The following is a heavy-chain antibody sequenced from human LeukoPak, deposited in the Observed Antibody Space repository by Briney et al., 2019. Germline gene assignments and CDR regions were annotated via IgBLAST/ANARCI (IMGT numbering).Heavy chain of an antibody. CDR2: INPNSGGT. Sequence: ASVKVSCKASGYTFTGYYMHWVGQAPGQGLEWMGRINPNSGGTNYAQKFQGRVTMTRHTSISRAYMELSRLRSDDAAVYYCASSGAVAVFDYWGQGTLVTVSS. J-gene: IGHJ4*02. D-gene: IGHD6-19*01. V-gene: IGHV1-2*06. CDR3: ASSGAVAVFDY. CDR1: GYTFTGYY.